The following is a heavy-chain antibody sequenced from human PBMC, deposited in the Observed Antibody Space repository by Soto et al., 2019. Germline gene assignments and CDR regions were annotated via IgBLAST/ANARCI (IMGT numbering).Heavy chain of an antibody. CDR1: GDSITSNSYF. V-gene: IGHV4-39*01. Sequence: SETLSLTCTVSGDSITSNSYFWAWIRQPPGRGLEWIGSIYYSGTTYYNPSLKSRVTISVDRSKNQFSLKLSPVTAADTAVYYCARRWGSAADYWGQGTLVTVSS. D-gene: IGHD2-15*01. CDR3: ARRWGSAADY. CDR2: IYYSGTT. J-gene: IGHJ4*02.